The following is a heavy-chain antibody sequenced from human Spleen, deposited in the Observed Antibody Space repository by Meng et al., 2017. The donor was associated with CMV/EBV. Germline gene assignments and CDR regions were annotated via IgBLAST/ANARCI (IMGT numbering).Heavy chain of an antibody. D-gene: IGHD3-3*01. CDR3: ARPIYYDYWSGPGGMDV. V-gene: IGHV3-21*01. J-gene: IGHJ6*02. CDR2: ISSSSSYI. Sequence: GESLKISCAASGFTFSSYSMNWVRQAPGKGLEWVSSISSSSSYIYYADSVKGRFTISRDNSENTLYLQMNSLRPEDTAVYYCARPIYYDYWSGPGGMDVWGQGTTVTVSS. CDR1: GFTFSSYS.